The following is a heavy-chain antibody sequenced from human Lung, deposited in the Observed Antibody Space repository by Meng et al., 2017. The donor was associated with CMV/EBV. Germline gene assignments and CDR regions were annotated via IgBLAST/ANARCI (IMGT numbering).Heavy chain of an antibody. D-gene: IGHD6-6*01. CDR2: IWSNGINK. V-gene: IGHV3-33*08. Sequence: GESLKISCAASGFTFDDYAMHWVRQAPGKGPEWVAVIWSNGINKYYKDSVKGRFTISRDNSKYTLFLQMNSLTAEDTAVYYCTASIIAAGTVDLWGQGTMVTVYS. CDR1: GFTFDDYA. J-gene: IGHJ4*02. CDR3: TASIIAAGTVDL.